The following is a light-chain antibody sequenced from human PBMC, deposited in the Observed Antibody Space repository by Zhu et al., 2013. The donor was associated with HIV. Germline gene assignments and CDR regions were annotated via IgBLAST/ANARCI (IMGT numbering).Light chain of an antibody. Sequence: EIVLTQSPVTLSLSPGERATLSCRASQSVSRYLAWYQQKPGQAPRLLIYDASNRATGIPARFSGSGSGTEFTLTINSLQSEDFAVYYCQQYNNWPRTFGQGTKVEIK. CDR3: QQYNNWPRT. V-gene: IGKV3-11*01. J-gene: IGKJ1*01. CDR1: QSVSRY. CDR2: DAS.